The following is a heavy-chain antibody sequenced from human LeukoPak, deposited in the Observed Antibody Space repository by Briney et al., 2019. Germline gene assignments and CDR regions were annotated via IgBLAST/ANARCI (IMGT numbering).Heavy chain of an antibody. CDR2: IYYSGST. Sequence: PSETLSLTCTVSGGSISSYYWSWIRQPPGKGLEWIGHIYYSGSTNYNPSLKSRVTISVDTSKNQFSLKLSSVTAADTAVYYCARSGDSSSWYDYWGQGTLVTVSS. CDR1: GGSISSYY. V-gene: IGHV4-59*01. J-gene: IGHJ4*02. D-gene: IGHD6-13*01. CDR3: ARSGDSSSWYDY.